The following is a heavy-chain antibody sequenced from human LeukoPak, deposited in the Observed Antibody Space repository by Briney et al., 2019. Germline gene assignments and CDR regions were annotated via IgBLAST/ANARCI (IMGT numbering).Heavy chain of an antibody. V-gene: IGHV3-30*04. Sequence: GGSLRLSCAASGFTFSSYAMHWVRQAPGKGLEWVAVISYDGSNKYYADSVKGRFTISRDNSKNTLYLQMNSLRAEDTAVYYCATGPGGYSGSYYALGYWGQGTLVTVSS. CDR3: ATGPGGYSGSYYALGY. J-gene: IGHJ4*02. CDR2: ISYDGSNK. D-gene: IGHD1-26*01. CDR1: GFTFSSYA.